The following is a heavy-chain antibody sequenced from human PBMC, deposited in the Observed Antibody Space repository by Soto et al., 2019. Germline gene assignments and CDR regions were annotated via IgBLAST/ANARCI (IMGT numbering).Heavy chain of an antibody. CDR3: ARQTVTYYYYYGLDV. V-gene: IGHV3-66*04. CDR1: GFNVSSNY. Sequence: GGSLRLSCAVSGFNVSSNYMTWVRQAPGKGLEWVSLIYSGGNTYYADSVKGRFTISRDNSKNTVYLQMKGLRAEDTAVYYCARQTVTYYYYYGLDVWGQGTEVTVYS. J-gene: IGHJ6*02. D-gene: IGHD4-4*01. CDR2: IYSGGNT.